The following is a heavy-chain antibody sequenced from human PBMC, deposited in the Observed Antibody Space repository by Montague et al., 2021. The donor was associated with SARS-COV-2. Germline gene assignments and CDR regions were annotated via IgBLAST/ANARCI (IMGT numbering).Heavy chain of an antibody. CDR3: ANEQIVVVPAAPYYYYGMDV. V-gene: IGHV4-59*08. D-gene: IGHD2-2*01. J-gene: IGHJ6*02. CDR2: VFYSGTT. Sequence: SETLSLTCTVSGGSISNFYWSWLRQPPGRGLEWIAYVFYSGTTSYNPSLKSRATISVDTSKSQFSLKLSSVTAADTAVYYCANEQIVVVPAAPYYYYGMDVWGQGTTVTVSS. CDR1: GGSISNFY.